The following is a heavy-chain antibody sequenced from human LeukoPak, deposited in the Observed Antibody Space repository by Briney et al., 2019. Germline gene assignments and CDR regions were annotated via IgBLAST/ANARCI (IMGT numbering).Heavy chain of an antibody. D-gene: IGHD3-22*01. CDR2: IYYSGST. V-gene: IGHV4-59*01. Sequence: PSETLSLTCTVSSGSISSYYWSWIRQPPGKGLEWIGYIYYSGSTDYNPSLKSRVTISVDTSKNQFSLKLRSVTAADTAVYYCARGGYYDSSGYYGYYYWGQGTLVTVSS. CDR3: ARGGYYDSSGYYGYYY. CDR1: SGSISSYY. J-gene: IGHJ4*02.